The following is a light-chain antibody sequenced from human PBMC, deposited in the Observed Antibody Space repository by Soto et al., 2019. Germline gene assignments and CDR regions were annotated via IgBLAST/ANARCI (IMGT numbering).Light chain of an antibody. CDR1: QSICTY. V-gene: IGKV1-39*01. CDR2: AAS. Sequence: DIQMTQSPSSLSPFVGDRLTITCRASQSICTYLNWYQQKPGKAPELLIYAASSLQRGVPSRFSGSGSGTEFILTISSLQPEHFATYYCQQSYSSPLTFGGGTKVDIK. J-gene: IGKJ4*01. CDR3: QQSYSSPLT.